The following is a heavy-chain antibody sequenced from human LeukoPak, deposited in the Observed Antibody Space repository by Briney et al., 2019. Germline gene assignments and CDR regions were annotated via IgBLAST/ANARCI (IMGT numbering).Heavy chain of an antibody. Sequence: GGSLRLSCAASGFTFSSYGMHWVRQAPGKGLEWVAVISYDGSNKYYADSVKGRFTISRDNSKNTLYLQMNSLRAEDTAVYYWAKSWSAIAAAGIGWFDPWGQGTLVTVSS. V-gene: IGHV3-30*18. J-gene: IGHJ5*02. CDR2: ISYDGSNK. CDR3: AKSWSAIAAAGIGWFDP. D-gene: IGHD6-13*01. CDR1: GFTFSSYG.